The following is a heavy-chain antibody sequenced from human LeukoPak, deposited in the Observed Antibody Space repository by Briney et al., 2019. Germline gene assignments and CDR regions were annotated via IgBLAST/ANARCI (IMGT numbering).Heavy chain of an antibody. CDR2: IYSGGST. V-gene: IGHV3-53*04. Sequence: PGGSLRLSCEGSGFIFSSYAMTWVRQAPGKGLEWVSVIYSGGSTYYADSVKGRFTISRHNSKNTLYLQMNSLRAEDTAVYYCARPSGSYGDYYYGMDVWGQGTTVTVSS. D-gene: IGHD1-26*01. CDR3: ARPSGSYGDYYYGMDV. J-gene: IGHJ6*02. CDR1: GFIFSSYA.